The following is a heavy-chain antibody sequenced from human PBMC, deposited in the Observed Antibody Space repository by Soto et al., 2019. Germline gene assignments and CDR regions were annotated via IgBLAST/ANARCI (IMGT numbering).Heavy chain of an antibody. CDR3: ARDPHPYYYDSSGYPTEDAFDI. CDR1: GFTFSSYG. Sequence: GGSLRLSCAASGFTFSSYGMHWVRQAPGKGLEWVAVIWYDGSNKYYADSVKGRFTISRDNSKNTLYLQMNSLRAEDTAVYYCARDPHPYYYDSSGYPTEDAFDIWGQGTMVTVSS. J-gene: IGHJ3*02. CDR2: IWYDGSNK. D-gene: IGHD3-22*01. V-gene: IGHV3-33*01.